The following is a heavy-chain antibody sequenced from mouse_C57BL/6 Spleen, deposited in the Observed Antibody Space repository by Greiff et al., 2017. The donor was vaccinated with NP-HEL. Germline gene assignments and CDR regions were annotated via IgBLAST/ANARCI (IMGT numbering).Heavy chain of an antibody. J-gene: IGHJ3*01. D-gene: IGHD1-1*01. CDR3: GRRLKYGCLFAY. V-gene: IGHV3-6*01. CDR1: GYSITSGYY. Sequence: DVQLVESGPGLVKPSQSLSLTCSVTGYSITSGYYWNWFRQFPGNQLEWMGYISYDGSNNYNPSLKNRISIPRDTSKNQFFLKVNSVTTEDTATYYGGRRLKYGCLFAYWGQGTLVTVAA. CDR2: ISYDGSN.